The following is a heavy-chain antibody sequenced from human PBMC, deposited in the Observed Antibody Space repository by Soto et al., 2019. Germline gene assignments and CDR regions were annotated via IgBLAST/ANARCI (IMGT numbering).Heavy chain of an antibody. CDR2: IHYSGST. Sequence: SETLSLTCTVSGGSTSRYYWSWIRQPPGKGLEWIGYIHYSGSTSYNPSLRSRVTISIDTSKNQFLLKVNSVTAADTAVYFCARSGSGDYFDSWGRGTLVTVSS. D-gene: IGHD1-1*01. CDR3: ARSGSGDYFDS. J-gene: IGHJ4*02. CDR1: GGSTSRYY. V-gene: IGHV4-59*01.